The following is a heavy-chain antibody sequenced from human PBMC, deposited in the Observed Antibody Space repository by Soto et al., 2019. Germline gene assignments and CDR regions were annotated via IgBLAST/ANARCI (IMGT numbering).Heavy chain of an antibody. V-gene: IGHV4-59*01. CDR3: ARFDYSIWFDP. Sequence: SETLSLTCTVSCGSISSYYWSWIRQPPGKGLEWIGYIYYSGSTNYNPSLKSRVTISVDTSKNQFSLKLSSVTAADTAVYYCARFDYSIWFDPWGQGTLVTVSS. CDR2: IYYSGST. D-gene: IGHD4-4*01. CDR1: CGSISSYY. J-gene: IGHJ5*02.